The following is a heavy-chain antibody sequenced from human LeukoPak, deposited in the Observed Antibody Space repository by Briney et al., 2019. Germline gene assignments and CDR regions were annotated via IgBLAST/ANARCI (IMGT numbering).Heavy chain of an antibody. J-gene: IGHJ3*02. D-gene: IGHD3-22*01. Sequence: GGSLRLSCAASGLTVSSNYMSWVRQAPGKGLEWVSVIYSGGSTYYADSVKGRFTISRDNSKNTLYHQMNSLRAEDTAVYYCARDISSGYYDAFDIWGQGTMVTVSS. CDR2: IYSGGST. CDR3: ARDISSGYYDAFDI. V-gene: IGHV3-66*01. CDR1: GLTVSSNY.